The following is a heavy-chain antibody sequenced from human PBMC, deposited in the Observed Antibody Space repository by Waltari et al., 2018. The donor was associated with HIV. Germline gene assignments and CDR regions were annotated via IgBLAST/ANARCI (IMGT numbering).Heavy chain of an antibody. J-gene: IGHJ4*02. V-gene: IGHV1-69*01. D-gene: IGHD3-10*01. CDR2: IIPIFGTA. CDR3: ARDSGALRWFGELHYFDY. CDR1: GGTFSSYA. Sequence: QVQLVQSGAAVKKPGSSVKVSCTASGGTFSSYAISWVGQAPGQGLEWMGGIIPIFGTANYAQKFQGRVTITADESTSTAYMELSSLRSEDTAVYYCARDSGALRWFGELHYFDYWGQGTLVTVSS.